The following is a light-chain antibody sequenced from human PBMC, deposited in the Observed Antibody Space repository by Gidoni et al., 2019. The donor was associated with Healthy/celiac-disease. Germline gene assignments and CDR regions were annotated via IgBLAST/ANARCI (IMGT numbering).Light chain of an antibody. J-gene: IGKJ4*01. CDR1: QSISSY. CDR2: AAS. Sequence: DIQMTQSPSSLSASVGDRVTITCRASQSISSYLNWYPQKPGKAPKLLIDAASSLQSGVPSRFSGSGSGTDFTLTISSLQPEDVATYYCQQSYSTPLTFGGGTKVEIK. V-gene: IGKV1-39*01. CDR3: QQSYSTPLT.